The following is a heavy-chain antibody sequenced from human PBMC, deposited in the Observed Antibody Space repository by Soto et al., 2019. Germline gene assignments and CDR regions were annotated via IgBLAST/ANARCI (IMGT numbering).Heavy chain of an antibody. D-gene: IGHD5-12*01. Sequence: GGSLRLSCSASGFTFSSYGMHWVRQAPGKGLEWVAVIWYDGSNKYYAGSVKGRFTISRDNSKNTLYLQIDGLRAEDTAVYYCARDPNPDSGYQPNLLADWGQGTLVTVSS. J-gene: IGHJ4*02. V-gene: IGHV3-33*01. CDR2: IWYDGSNK. CDR3: ARDPNPDSGYQPNLLAD. CDR1: GFTFSSYG.